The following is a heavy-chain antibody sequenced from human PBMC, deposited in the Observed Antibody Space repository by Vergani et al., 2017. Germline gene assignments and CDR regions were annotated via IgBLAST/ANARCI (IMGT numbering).Heavy chain of an antibody. CDR1: GGSISSSSYY. CDR2: IYYSGST. Sequence: QLQLQESGPGLVKPSETLSLTCTVSGGSISSSSYYWGWIRQPPGKGLEWIGSIYYSGSTYYNPSLKSRVTISVDTSKNQFSLKLSSVTAADTAVYYCGRHPLCSGGSCYSDAFDIWGQGTMVTVSS. J-gene: IGHJ3*02. V-gene: IGHV4-39*01. D-gene: IGHD2-15*01. CDR3: GRHPLCSGGSCYSDAFDI.